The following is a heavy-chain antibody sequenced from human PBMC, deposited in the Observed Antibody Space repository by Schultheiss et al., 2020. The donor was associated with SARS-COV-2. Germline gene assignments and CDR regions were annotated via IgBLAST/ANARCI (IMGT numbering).Heavy chain of an antibody. CDR3: ARVGCSSTSCYQNDY. D-gene: IGHD2-2*01. CDR2: IYYSGST. Sequence: SETLSLTCTVSGGSINSFYWSWVRQPPGGGLEWIGYIYYSGSTNYNPSLKSRVTISVDTSKNQFSLKLSSVTAADTAVYYCARVGCSSTSCYQNDYWGQGTLVTVSS. V-gene: IGHV4-59*12. CDR1: GGSINSFY. J-gene: IGHJ4*02.